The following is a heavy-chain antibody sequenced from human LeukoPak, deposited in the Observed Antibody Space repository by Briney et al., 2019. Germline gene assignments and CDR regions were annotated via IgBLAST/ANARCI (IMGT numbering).Heavy chain of an antibody. CDR3: ARESDSSGYYDY. Sequence: GGSLRLSCAASGFSFSNFYMSWIRQAPGKGLEWVSYISSSSTYTNSADSLRGRFTISRDNAKNSLYLQMNSLRVEDTAVYYCARESDSSGYYDYWGQGTLVTVSS. J-gene: IGHJ4*02. CDR2: ISSSSTYT. CDR1: GFSFSNFY. V-gene: IGHV3-11*06. D-gene: IGHD3-22*01.